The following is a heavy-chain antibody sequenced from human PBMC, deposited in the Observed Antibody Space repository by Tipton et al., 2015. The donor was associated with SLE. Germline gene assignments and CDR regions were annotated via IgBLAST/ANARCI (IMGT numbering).Heavy chain of an antibody. D-gene: IGHD5/OR15-5a*01. CDR3: ARDGGYGVPYWYFDL. Sequence: QLVQSGAEVKKPGASVKVSCMASGYTFTSYYMHWVRQAPGQGLEWMGIINPSGGSTSYAQKFQGRVTMTRDTSTSTVYMELSSLRSEDTAVYYCARDGGYGVPYWYFDLLGRGTLVTVAS. CDR1: GYTFTSYY. CDR2: INPSGGST. J-gene: IGHJ2*01. V-gene: IGHV1-46*01.